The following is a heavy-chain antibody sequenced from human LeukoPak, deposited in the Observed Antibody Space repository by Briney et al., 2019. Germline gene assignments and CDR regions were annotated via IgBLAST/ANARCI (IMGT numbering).Heavy chain of an antibody. V-gene: IGHV7-4-1*02. J-gene: IGHJ3*02. CDR2: INTNTGNP. CDR3: ARVDSSSWYNAFDI. CDR1: GYTYTSYA. D-gene: IGHD6-13*01. Sequence: ASVKVSCKASGYTYTSYAMNWVRQAPGQGLEGMGWINTNTGNPTYAQGFTGRFVFSLDTSVSTAYLQISSLKAEDTAVYYRARVDSSSWYNAFDIWGQGTMVTVSS.